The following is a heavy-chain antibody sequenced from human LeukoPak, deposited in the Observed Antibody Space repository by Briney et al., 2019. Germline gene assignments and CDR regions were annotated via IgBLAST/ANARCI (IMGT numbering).Heavy chain of an antibody. D-gene: IGHD3-10*01. CDR1: GGSISSYY. CDR3: ARGRATMVRGVILPNWFDP. CDR2: IYYSGST. Sequence: SETLSLTCTVSGGSISSYYWSWIRQPPGKGLEWIGYIYYSGSTNYNPSLKSRVTISVDTSKNQFSLKLSSVTAADTAVYYCARGRATMVRGVILPNWFDPWGQGTMVTVSS. V-gene: IGHV4-59*12. J-gene: IGHJ5*01.